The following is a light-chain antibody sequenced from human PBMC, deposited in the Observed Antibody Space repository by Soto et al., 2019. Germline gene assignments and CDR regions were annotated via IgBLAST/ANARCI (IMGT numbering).Light chain of an antibody. CDR2: EGS. CDR1: SSDVGGYNL. V-gene: IGLV2-23*03. Sequence: QSALTQPASVSGSPGQSITISCTGTSSDVGGYNLVSWYQQYSGKAPKLMIYEGSKRPSGVSTRFSGSKSGNTASLTISGLQDADEEDYYCCSYAGSSTIVVFGGGTKLTVL. J-gene: IGLJ2*01. CDR3: CSYAGSSTIVV.